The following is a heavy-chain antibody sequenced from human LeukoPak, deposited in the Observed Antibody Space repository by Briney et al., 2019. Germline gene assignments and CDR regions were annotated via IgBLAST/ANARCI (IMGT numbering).Heavy chain of an antibody. Sequence: KPSETLSLTCTVSGGSISSGSYYWSWIRQPPGRGLDLIGSIYYSGSTNYNPSLKSRVTISVDTSKNQFSLKLSSVTAADTAVYYCARETSQKRAHYMDVWGKGTTVTISS. CDR3: ARETSQKRAHYMDV. V-gene: IGHV4-61*01. CDR1: GGSISSGSYY. J-gene: IGHJ6*03. CDR2: IYYSGST.